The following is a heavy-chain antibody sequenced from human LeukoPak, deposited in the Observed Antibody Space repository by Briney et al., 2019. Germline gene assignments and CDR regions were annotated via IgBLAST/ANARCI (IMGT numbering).Heavy chain of an antibody. J-gene: IGHJ3*02. CDR3: ARALSVWYYYGSGEGAFDI. CDR2: INPNSGGT. D-gene: IGHD3-10*01. CDR1: GYTFTGYY. Sequence: ASVKVSCKASGYTFTGYYMHWVRQAPGQGLEWMGWINPNSGGTNYAQKFQGWVTMTRDTSISTAYMELSRLRSDDTAAYYCARALSVWYYYGSGEGAFDIWGQGTMVTVSS. V-gene: IGHV1-2*04.